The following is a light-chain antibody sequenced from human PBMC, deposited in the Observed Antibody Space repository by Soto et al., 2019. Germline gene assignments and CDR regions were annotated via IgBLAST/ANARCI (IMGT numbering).Light chain of an antibody. CDR3: QHYNSYPWT. Sequence: DIQMTQSPSTLSASIGDRVTITCRASQTINNWLAWYQQKPGKAPNLLIYHASNLETGVPSRFSGSAFGTEFTLTISSLQPDDFAPYYCQHYNSYPWTFGQGTKV. V-gene: IGKV1-5*01. CDR2: HAS. CDR1: QTINNW. J-gene: IGKJ1*01.